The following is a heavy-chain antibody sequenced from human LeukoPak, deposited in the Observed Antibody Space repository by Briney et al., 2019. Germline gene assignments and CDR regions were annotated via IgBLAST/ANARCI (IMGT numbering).Heavy chain of an antibody. D-gene: IGHD3-22*01. CDR1: GFTFSSYG. CDR2: IRNDGSNK. J-gene: IGHJ6*03. V-gene: IGHV3-30*02. CDR3: ATNLYYYDSSGYSYYMDV. Sequence: GGSLRLSCAASGFTFSSYGIRWVRQAPGKGLEWVAFIRNDGSNKYYADSVKDRFTVSRDNSKNTLYLQMNSLRVEDAAVYYCATNLYYYDSSGYSYYMDVWGKGTTVTVSS.